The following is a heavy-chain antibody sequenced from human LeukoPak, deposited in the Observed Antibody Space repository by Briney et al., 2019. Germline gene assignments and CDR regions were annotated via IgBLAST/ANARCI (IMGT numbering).Heavy chain of an antibody. V-gene: IGHV4-39*01. CDR1: GGSISSSSYY. CDR2: ICYSGST. D-gene: IGHD3-22*01. Sequence: SSETLSLTCTVSGGSISSSSYYWGWIRQPPGKGLEWIVSICYSGSTYYNPSLKSRVTISVDTSKNQISLKLSSVTAADTAVYYCASNLLHYYDSSGTFDYWGQGTLVTVSS. CDR3: ASNLLHYYDSSGTFDY. J-gene: IGHJ4*02.